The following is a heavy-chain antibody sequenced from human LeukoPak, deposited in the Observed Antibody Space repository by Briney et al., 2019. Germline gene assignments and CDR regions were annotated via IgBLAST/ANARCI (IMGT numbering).Heavy chain of an antibody. D-gene: IGHD6-19*01. CDR1: GFTFNSYW. CDR2: ISTDGSTT. J-gene: IGHJ4*02. CDR3: ARDFARAVEY. Sequence: GGSLRLSCTASGFTFNSYWMQWFRQDPGKGLVWVSCISTDGSTTRYADSVKGRFTISRDNAKSTLYLQMNSLRAEDTAVYYCARDFARAVEYWGQGTLATVSS. V-gene: IGHV3-74*01.